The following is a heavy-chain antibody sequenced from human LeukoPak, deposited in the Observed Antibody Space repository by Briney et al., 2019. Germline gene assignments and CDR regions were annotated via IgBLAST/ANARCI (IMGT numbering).Heavy chain of an antibody. Sequence: GGSLRLSRAASGFTFSSYSMNWVRQAPGKGLEWVSYISSSSTIYYADSVKGRFTISRDNAKNSLYLQMNSLRAEDTAVYYCARDGPSYYYGSGSFDYWGQGTLVTVSS. D-gene: IGHD3-10*01. CDR3: ARDGPSYYYGSGSFDY. V-gene: IGHV3-48*01. CDR1: GFTFSSYS. CDR2: ISSSSTI. J-gene: IGHJ4*02.